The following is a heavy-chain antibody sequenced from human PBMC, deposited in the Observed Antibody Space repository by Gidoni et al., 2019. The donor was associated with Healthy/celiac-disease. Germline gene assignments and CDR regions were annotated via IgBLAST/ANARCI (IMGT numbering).Heavy chain of an antibody. V-gene: IGHV4-39*01. CDR3: ARRDNPYSSSWYRRGFAFDI. J-gene: IGHJ3*02. D-gene: IGHD6-13*01. CDR1: GGSISSSSYY. CDR2: IYYSGST. Sequence: QLQLQESGPGLVKPSETLSLTCTVSGGSISSSSYYWGWIRQPPGKGLEWIGSIYYSGSTYYNPSLKSRVTISVDTSKNQFSLKLSSVTAADTAVYYCARRDNPYSSSWYRRGFAFDIWGQGTMVTVSS.